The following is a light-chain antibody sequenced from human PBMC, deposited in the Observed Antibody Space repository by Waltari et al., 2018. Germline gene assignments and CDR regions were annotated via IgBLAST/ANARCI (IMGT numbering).Light chain of an antibody. Sequence: QSALTQPASVSGSPGQAITISCGGTSSDVGSFNLVSWYQHLPGRAPKLMIYEVTKRPSGVSTRFSGSKSGNTASLTISGLQAEDEADYYCCSYAGGSTFLFGSGTKVTVL. CDR2: EVT. J-gene: IGLJ6*01. V-gene: IGLV2-23*02. CDR3: CSYAGGSTFL. CDR1: SSDVGSFNL.